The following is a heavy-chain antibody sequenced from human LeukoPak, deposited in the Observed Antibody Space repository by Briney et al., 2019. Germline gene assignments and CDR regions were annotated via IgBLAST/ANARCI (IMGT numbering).Heavy chain of an antibody. CDR2: ISAYNGNP. CDR1: GYTFTSYG. J-gene: IGHJ5*02. D-gene: IGHD6-13*01. V-gene: IGHV1-18*01. CDR3: ARLHSSSWYEPDYNWFDP. Sequence: ASVKVSCKASGYTFTSYGISWVRQAPGQGLEWMGWISAYNGNPNYAQKLQGRVTMTTDTSTSTAYMELRSLRSDDTAVYYCARLHSSSWYEPDYNWFDPWGQGTLVVVSS.